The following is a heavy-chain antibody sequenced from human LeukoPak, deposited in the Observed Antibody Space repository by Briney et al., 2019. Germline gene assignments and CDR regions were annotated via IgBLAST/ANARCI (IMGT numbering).Heavy chain of an antibody. CDR3: ARVGDSSSWGSIDY. D-gene: IGHD6-6*01. J-gene: IGHJ4*02. CDR2: IYYSGST. Sequence: SETLSLTCAVSGASISSHYWSWIRQHPGKGLEWIGYIYYSGSTYYNPSLKSRVTISVDTSKNQFSLKLSSVTAADTAVYYCARVGDSSSWGSIDYWGQGTLVTVSS. V-gene: IGHV4-31*11. CDR1: GASISSHY.